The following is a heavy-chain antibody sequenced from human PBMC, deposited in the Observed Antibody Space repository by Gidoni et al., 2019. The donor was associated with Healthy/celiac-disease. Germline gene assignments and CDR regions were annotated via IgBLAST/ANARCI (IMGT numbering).Heavy chain of an antibody. D-gene: IGHD6-19*01. Sequence: QLQLQESGPGLVKPSETLSLTCTVSGGSISSSSYYWGWIRQPPGKGLEWIGSIYYSGSTYYNPSLKSRVTISVDTSKNQFSLKLSSVTAADTAVYYCARHRIAVAGTDDYWGQGTLVTVSS. CDR3: ARHRIAVAGTDDY. CDR1: GGSISSSSYY. J-gene: IGHJ4*02. V-gene: IGHV4-39*01. CDR2: IYYSGST.